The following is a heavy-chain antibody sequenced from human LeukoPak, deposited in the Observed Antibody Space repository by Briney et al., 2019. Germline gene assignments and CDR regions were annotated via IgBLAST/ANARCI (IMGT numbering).Heavy chain of an antibody. D-gene: IGHD3-10*01. Sequence: GASVKVSCKTSGYXFSDYYIYWLRQAPGQGLELMGWVNPNRGDTNYAQKFQGRVTLTRDTSMTTVYMELSRLRSDDTAVYYCARGAGEALYYFDNWGQGTLVPVSS. CDR1: GYXFSDYY. CDR2: VNPNRGDT. V-gene: IGHV1-2*02. J-gene: IGHJ4*02. CDR3: ARGAGEALYYFDN.